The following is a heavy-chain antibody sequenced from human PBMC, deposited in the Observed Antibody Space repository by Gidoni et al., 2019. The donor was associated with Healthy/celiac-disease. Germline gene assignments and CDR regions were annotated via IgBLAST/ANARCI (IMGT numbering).Heavy chain of an antibody. D-gene: IGHD3-10*01. V-gene: IGHV3-7*01. CDR1: GFTFSSYW. CDR2: IKQDGSEK. CDR3: ARGGLGGFGELFDY. Sequence: EVQLVESGGGLVQPGGSLRLSCAASGFTFSSYWMSWVRQAPGKGRGWVANIKQDGSEKYYVDSVKGRFTISRDNAKNSLYLKMNSLRAEDTAVYYGARGGLGGFGELFDYWGQGTLVTVSS. J-gene: IGHJ4*02.